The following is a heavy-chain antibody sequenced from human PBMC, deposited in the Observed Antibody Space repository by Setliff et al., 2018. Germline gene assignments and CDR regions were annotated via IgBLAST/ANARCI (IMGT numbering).Heavy chain of an antibody. Sequence: PGASVKVSCKASGYTFTGYYMHWVRQAPGQGLEWMGWINPNSGGTNYAQKFQGRVTMTRDTSISTAYMELSRLRSDDTAVYYCARDREGSSWFYDYWGQGTLVTVSS. J-gene: IGHJ4*02. CDR2: INPNSGGT. CDR1: GYTFTGYY. V-gene: IGHV1-2*02. CDR3: ARDREGSSWFYDY. D-gene: IGHD6-13*01.